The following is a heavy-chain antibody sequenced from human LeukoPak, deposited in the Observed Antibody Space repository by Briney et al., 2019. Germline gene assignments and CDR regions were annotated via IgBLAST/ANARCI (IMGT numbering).Heavy chain of an antibody. J-gene: IGHJ3*02. CDR3: AKGLRSTGVVVITTPVGAFDI. V-gene: IGHV3-43*01. Sequence: PGGSLRLSCAASGFTFDDYTMHWVRQAPGKGLEWVSLISWDGGSTYYADSVKGRFTISRDNSKNSLYLQMNSLRTEDTALYYCAKGLRSTGVVVITTPVGAFDIWGQGTMVTVSS. D-gene: IGHD3-22*01. CDR2: ISWDGGST. CDR1: GFTFDDYT.